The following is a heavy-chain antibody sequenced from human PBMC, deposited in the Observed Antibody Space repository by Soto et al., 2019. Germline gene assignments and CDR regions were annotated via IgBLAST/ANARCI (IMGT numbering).Heavy chain of an antibody. CDR1: GGSFSGYY. CDR2: INHSGST. D-gene: IGHD3-10*01. J-gene: IGHJ5*02. CDR3: ARGKRYYYGSGSSLSSRDNWFDP. Sequence: SETLSLTCAVYGGSFSGYYRSWIRQPPGKGLEWIGEINHSGSTNYNPSLKSRVTISVDTSKNQFSLKLSSVTAADTAVYYCARGKRYYYGSGSSLSSRDNWFDPWGQGTLVTVSS. V-gene: IGHV4-34*01.